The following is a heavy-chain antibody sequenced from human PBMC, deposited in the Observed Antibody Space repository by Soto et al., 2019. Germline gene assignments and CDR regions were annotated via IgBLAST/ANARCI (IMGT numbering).Heavy chain of an antibody. J-gene: IGHJ5*02. V-gene: IGHV4-31*03. CDR1: GGSISSGGYY. D-gene: IGHD2-8*02. Sequence: SATLSLTCTVSGGSISSGGYYWSWIRQHPGKGLEWIGYIYYSGNTYYNPSLKSRVTISVDTSKNQFSLKLSSVTAADTAVYYCARDAASVTEYCTAGDCPNWFDPWGQGALVTVSS. CDR2: IYYSGNT. CDR3: ARDAASVTEYCTAGDCPNWFDP.